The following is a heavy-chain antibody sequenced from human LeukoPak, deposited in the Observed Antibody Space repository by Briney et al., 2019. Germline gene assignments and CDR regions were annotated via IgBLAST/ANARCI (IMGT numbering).Heavy chain of an antibody. CDR3: ARASDFDWLFHYYFDY. D-gene: IGHD3-9*01. CDR2: ISSSRTYI. V-gene: IGHV3-21*01. J-gene: IGHJ4*02. CDR1: GFTFNTYT. Sequence: PGGSLRLSCAASGFTFNTYTMSWVRQAPGKGLEWVSSISSSRTYIYYADSVKGRFTISRDNAKNSLYLQMNSLRAEDTAVYYCARASDFDWLFHYYFDYWGQGTLVTVSS.